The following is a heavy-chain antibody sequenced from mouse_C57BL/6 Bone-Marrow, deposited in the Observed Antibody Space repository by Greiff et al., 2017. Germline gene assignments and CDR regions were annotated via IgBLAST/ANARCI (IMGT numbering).Heavy chain of an antibody. V-gene: IGHV1-63*01. Sequence: LVESGAELVRPGTSVKMSCKASGYTFTNYWIGWAKQRPGHGLEWIGDIYPGGGYTNYSEKFKGKATLTADKSSSTAYMQFSSLTSEDSAIYYCARLRGYFDVWGTGTTVTVSS. CDR3: ARLRGYFDV. J-gene: IGHJ1*03. CDR2: IYPGGGYT. CDR1: GYTFTNYW.